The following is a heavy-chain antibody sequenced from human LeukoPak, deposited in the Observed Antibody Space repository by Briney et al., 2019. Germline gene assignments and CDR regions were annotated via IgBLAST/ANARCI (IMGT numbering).Heavy chain of an antibody. CDR1: GYTFTSYG. J-gene: IGHJ5*02. Sequence: ASVKVSCKASGYTFTSYGISWVRQAPGQGLELMGWISAYNGNTNYAQKLQGRVTMTTDTSTSTAYVELRSLRSDDTAVYYCARVGGGIVPAATRFDPWGQGTLVTVSS. CDR3: ARVGGGIVPAATRFDP. D-gene: IGHD2-2*01. V-gene: IGHV1-18*01. CDR2: ISAYNGNT.